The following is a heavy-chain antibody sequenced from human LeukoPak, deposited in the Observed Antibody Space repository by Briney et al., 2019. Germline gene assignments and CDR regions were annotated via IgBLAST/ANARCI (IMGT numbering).Heavy chain of an antibody. D-gene: IGHD3-10*01. Sequence: GESLKISCKGSGYSFTSYWLGWVRQMPGKGLEWMGIIYPGDSDTRYSPSFQGQVTISADKSISTAYLQWSSLKASDTAMYYCARQNPRGGYYYYGMDVWGQGTTVTVSS. V-gene: IGHV5-51*01. CDR3: ARQNPRGGYYYYGMDV. J-gene: IGHJ6*02. CDR1: GYSFTSYW. CDR2: IYPGDSDT.